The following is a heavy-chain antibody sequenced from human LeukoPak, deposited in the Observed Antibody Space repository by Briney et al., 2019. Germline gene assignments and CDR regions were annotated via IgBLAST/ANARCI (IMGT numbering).Heavy chain of an antibody. Sequence: SETLSLTCTVSGDSISTYYWSWIRQPPGKGLEWIGYINHSGNTYYNPSLKSRVTISVDTSMNQLSLKLSSVTAADTAVYYCARGQGSGSYYLDYWGQGTLVTVSS. V-gene: IGHV4-59*01. CDR2: INHSGNT. CDR1: GDSISTYY. CDR3: ARGQGSGSYYLDY. D-gene: IGHD1-26*01. J-gene: IGHJ4*02.